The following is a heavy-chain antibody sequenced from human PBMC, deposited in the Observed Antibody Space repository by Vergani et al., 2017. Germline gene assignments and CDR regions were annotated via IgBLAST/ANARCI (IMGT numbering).Heavy chain of an antibody. CDR3: ARGQWLPTLSFDY. CDR2: INPNSGGT. Sequence: QVQLVQSGAEVKKPGASVKVSCKASGYTFTGYYMHWVRQAPGQGLEWMGWINPNSGGTNYVQKFQGRVTMTRDTSISTAYMELSRLRSDDTAVYYCARGQWLPTLSFDYWGQGTLVTVSS. J-gene: IGHJ4*02. V-gene: IGHV1-2*02. CDR1: GYTFTGYY. D-gene: IGHD6-19*01.